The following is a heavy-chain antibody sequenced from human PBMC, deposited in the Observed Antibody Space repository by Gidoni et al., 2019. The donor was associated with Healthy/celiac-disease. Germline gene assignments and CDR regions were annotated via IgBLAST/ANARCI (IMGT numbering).Heavy chain of an antibody. CDR2: IIPICGTA. D-gene: IGHD1-26*01. V-gene: IGHV1-69*06. J-gene: IGHJ4*02. CDR3: ARVGIVGGNKVDY. Sequence: QVQLVQSGAEVQKPGSSVTVSCKASGGTFSSYAISWVRQAPGQGLEWMGGIIPICGTANYAQKFQGRVTITADKSTNTAYMKLSSLRSEDTAVYYCARVGIVGGNKVDYWGQGTLVTVSS. CDR1: GGTFSSYA.